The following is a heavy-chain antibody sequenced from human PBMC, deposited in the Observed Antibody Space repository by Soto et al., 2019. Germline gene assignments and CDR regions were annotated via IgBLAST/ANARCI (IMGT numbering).Heavy chain of an antibody. Sequence: PSETLSLTCTVSGGSISSYYWSWIRQPPGKGLEWIGYIYYSGSTNYNPSLKSRVTISVDTSKNQFSLKLSSVTAEDTAVYYCARPHGGSSGWDNWFDPWGQGTLVTVSS. CDR1: GGSISSYY. CDR2: IYYSGST. CDR3: ARPHGGSSGWDNWFDP. D-gene: IGHD6-25*01. V-gene: IGHV4-59*01. J-gene: IGHJ5*02.